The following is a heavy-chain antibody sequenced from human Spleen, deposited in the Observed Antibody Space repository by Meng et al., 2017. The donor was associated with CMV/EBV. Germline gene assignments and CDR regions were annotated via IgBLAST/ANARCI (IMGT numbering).Heavy chain of an antibody. J-gene: IGHJ3*02. Sequence: SETLSLTCNVSGGSISRSSYYWVWIRQSPGKGLEWMGHIYYGGGTFYNPSLKSRLTLSLDTSKNQFSLNLSAVTAADTAVYYCARVRNYDGFDIWGQGTMVTVS. CDR2: IYYGGGT. CDR3: ARVRNYDGFDI. CDR1: GGSISRSSYY. V-gene: IGHV4-39*07. D-gene: IGHD5-24*01.